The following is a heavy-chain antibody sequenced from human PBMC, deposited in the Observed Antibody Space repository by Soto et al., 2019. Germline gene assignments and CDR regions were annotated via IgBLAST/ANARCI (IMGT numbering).Heavy chain of an antibody. V-gene: IGHV2-5*02. Sequence: QITLNESGPTQVKPRQTLTLTCTFSGFSLTTSGVGVGWIRQSPGKAPEWLALIYWDDDMRYSPSLKSRLTITNDPSKNQVVLTMADLDPADTATYYCAHRVLRTVFGLVTTTAIYFDFWGQGTPVAVSS. CDR2: IYWDDDM. CDR3: AHRVLRTVFGLVTTTAIYFDF. D-gene: IGHD3-3*01. J-gene: IGHJ4*02. CDR1: GFSLTTSGVG.